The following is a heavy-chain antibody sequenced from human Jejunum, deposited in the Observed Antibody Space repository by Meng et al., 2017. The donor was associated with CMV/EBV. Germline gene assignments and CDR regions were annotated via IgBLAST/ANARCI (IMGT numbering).Heavy chain of an antibody. CDR2: INNDGSST. CDR1: GFTFSSYW. Sequence: VQSVDSGVGLVKPGGSLRLSCAASGFTFSSYWMHWVRQAPGKGLVWVSRINNDGSSTSYADSVKGRFTISRDNAKNTLYLQMNSLRAEDTAVYYCARDGTDMMPLDYWGQGTLVTVSS. D-gene: IGHD5-18*01. V-gene: IGHV3-74*01. CDR3: ARDGTDMMPLDY. J-gene: IGHJ4*02.